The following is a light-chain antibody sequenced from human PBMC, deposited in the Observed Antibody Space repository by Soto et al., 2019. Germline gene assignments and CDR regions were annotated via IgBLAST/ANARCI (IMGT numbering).Light chain of an antibody. CDR3: QQANSFLS. Sequence: DIPITQSPSSVSASVGDRDTITCRASQGISSWLASYQQKPGKATKLLVYAASTLKSRVPYRFSGSGSGSYFTLTISSLQPEDYATYYCQQANSFLSFSGGSKVEIK. V-gene: IGKV1D-12*01. CDR2: AAS. J-gene: IGKJ4*01. CDR1: QGISSW.